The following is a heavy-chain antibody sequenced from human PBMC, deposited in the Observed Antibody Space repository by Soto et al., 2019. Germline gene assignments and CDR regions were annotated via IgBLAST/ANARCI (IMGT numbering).Heavy chain of an antibody. CDR3: ARREVRGVRVYMDV. J-gene: IGHJ6*03. D-gene: IGHD3-10*01. Sequence: PSETLSLTCTVSGGSISSTTYYWGWIRQPPGKGLEWIANIYYSGSTYYNPSLKSRVTISVDTSKNQFSLKLSSVTAADTAVYYCARREVRGVRVYMDVWGKGTTVTVSS. CDR2: IYYSGST. V-gene: IGHV4-39*01. CDR1: GGSISSTTYY.